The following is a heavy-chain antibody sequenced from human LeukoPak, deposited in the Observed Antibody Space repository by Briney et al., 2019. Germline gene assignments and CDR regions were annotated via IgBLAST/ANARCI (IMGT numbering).Heavy chain of an antibody. D-gene: IGHD2-15*01. CDR1: GFTFSSYA. CDR2: ISGSGGSSGGST. J-gene: IGHJ4*02. CDR3: ARTGGGSGY. Sequence: GGSLRLSCAASGFTFSSYAMSWVRQAPGKGLEWVSGISGSGGSSGGSTYYADSVKGRFTISRDNSKNTLYLQMNSLRAEDTAVYYCARTGGGSGYWGQGTLVTVSS. V-gene: IGHV3-23*01.